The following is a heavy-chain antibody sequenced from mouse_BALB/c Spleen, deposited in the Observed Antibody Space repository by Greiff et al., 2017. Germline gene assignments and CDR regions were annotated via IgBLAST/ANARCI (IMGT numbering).Heavy chain of an antibody. Sequence: EVQLQESGPGLVKPSQSLSLTCTVTGYSITSDYAWNWIRQFPGNKLEWMGYISYSGSTSYNPSLKSRISITRDTSKNQFFLQLNSVTTEDTATYYCARADGYYLYYFDYWGQGTTLTVSS. CDR1: GYSITSDYA. V-gene: IGHV3-2*02. CDR3: ARADGYYLYYFDY. J-gene: IGHJ2*01. CDR2: ISYSGST. D-gene: IGHD2-3*01.